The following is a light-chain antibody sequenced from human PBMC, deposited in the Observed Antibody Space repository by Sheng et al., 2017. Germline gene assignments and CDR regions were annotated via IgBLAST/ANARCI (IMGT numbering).Light chain of an antibody. J-gene: IGKJ3*01. CDR2: RAS. CDR3: QQLNAYPFT. Sequence: DTQMTQSPSTLSASVGDRVTITCRASQSVSTWLAWYQQKPGKAPKLLIYRASSLEGGVPSRFSGSGSGTEFTLTISSLQPDDFGTYYCQQLNAYPFTFGPGTKVDIK. V-gene: IGKV1-5*03. CDR1: QSVSTW.